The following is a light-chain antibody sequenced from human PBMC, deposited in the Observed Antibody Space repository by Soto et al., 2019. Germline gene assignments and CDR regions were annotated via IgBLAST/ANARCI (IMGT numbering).Light chain of an antibody. Sequence: QSALPQPPSASGTAGQRVTISCSGSSSNIGSNTVNWYQQLPGTAPKTLIYSNNQRPSGVPDRFSGSKSGTSGSLAISGLLSEDEADYYCAAWDDTLNAYVFGTGTKVTLL. CDR3: AAWDDTLNAYV. CDR2: SNN. V-gene: IGLV1-44*01. J-gene: IGLJ1*01. CDR1: SSNIGSNT.